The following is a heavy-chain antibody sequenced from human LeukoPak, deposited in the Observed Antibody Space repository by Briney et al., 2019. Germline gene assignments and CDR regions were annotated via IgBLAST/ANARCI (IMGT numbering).Heavy chain of an antibody. J-gene: IGHJ6*02. CDR2: IYYSGST. CDR3: AGAGSGYYYYYYGMDV. D-gene: IGHD3-3*01. Sequence: SETLSLTCTVSGGFISSYYWSWIRQPPGKGLEWIGYIYYSGSTNYNPSLKSRVTISVDTSKNQFSLKLSSVTAADTAVYYCAGAGSGYYYYYYGMDVWGQGTTVTVSS. V-gene: IGHV4-59*01. CDR1: GGFISSYY.